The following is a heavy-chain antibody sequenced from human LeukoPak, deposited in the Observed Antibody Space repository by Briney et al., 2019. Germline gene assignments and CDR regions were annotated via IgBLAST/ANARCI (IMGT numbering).Heavy chain of an antibody. CDR1: GFTFRTYG. D-gene: IGHD2-2*01. J-gene: IGHJ3*02. V-gene: IGHV3-20*01. Sequence: GGSLRLSCAASGFTFRTYGMHWVRQAPGKGLEWVSGINWNGGRKGYADSVKGRFTISRDNAKSSLHLQMNSLRAEDTALYHCARLRDLYQRTDDALDIWGQGTKVTVSS. CDR3: ARLRDLYQRTDDALDI. CDR2: INWNGGRK.